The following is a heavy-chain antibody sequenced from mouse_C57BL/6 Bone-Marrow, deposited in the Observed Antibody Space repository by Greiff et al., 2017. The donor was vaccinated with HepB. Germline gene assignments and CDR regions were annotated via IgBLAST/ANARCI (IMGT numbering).Heavy chain of an antibody. CDR1: GFTFSDYY. Sequence: EVQLQESGGGLVQPGGSLKLSCAASGFTFSDYYMYWVRQTPEKRLEWVAYISNGGGSTYYPDTLKGRFTISRDNAKNTLYLQMSRLKSEDTAMYYCARHNYGSSEAWFDYWGQGTLVTVSA. V-gene: IGHV5-12*01. CDR3: ARHNYGSSEAWFDY. J-gene: IGHJ3*01. CDR2: ISNGGGST. D-gene: IGHD1-1*01.